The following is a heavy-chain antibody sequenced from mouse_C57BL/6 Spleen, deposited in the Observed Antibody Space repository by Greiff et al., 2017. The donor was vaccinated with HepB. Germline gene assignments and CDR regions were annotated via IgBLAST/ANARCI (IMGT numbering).Heavy chain of an antibody. V-gene: IGHV5-4*01. CDR1: GFTFSSYA. CDR3: ARDEVGTGYFDY. Sequence: DVKLVESGGGLVKPGGSLKLSCAASGFTFSSYAMSWVRQTPEKRLEWVATISDGGSYTYYPDNVKGRFTISRDNAKNNLYLQMSHLKSEDTAMYYCARDEVGTGYFDYWGQGTTLTVSS. D-gene: IGHD1-1*02. J-gene: IGHJ2*01. CDR2: ISDGGSYT.